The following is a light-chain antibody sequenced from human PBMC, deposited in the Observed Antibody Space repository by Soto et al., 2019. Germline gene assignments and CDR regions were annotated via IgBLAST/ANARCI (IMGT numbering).Light chain of an antibody. CDR2: GAS. V-gene: IGKV3-20*01. CDR1: QSVSSSY. J-gene: IGKJ3*01. CDR3: QQYGSSPLT. Sequence: EIVLTQSPGPLSLSLGERATLSCRAIQSVSSSYLAWYQQKPGQAPRLLIYGASSRATVIPDKFSGSGSVTDFTLTISRLEPEDFAVYYCQQYGSSPLTFGPGTKVDIK.